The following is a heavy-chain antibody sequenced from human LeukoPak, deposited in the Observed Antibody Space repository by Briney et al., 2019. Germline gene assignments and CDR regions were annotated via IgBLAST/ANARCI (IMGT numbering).Heavy chain of an antibody. Sequence: SETLSLTCAVYGRSFSGYYWSWIRQPPGKGLEWIGEINHSGSTNYNPSLKSRVTISVDTSKNQFSLKLSSVTAADTAVYYCARRRCSSTSCYTVYMYGPSQRHDAFDIWGQGTMVTVSS. CDR2: INHSGST. J-gene: IGHJ3*02. CDR1: GRSFSGYY. D-gene: IGHD2-2*02. V-gene: IGHV4-34*01. CDR3: ARRRCSSTSCYTVYMYGPSQRHDAFDI.